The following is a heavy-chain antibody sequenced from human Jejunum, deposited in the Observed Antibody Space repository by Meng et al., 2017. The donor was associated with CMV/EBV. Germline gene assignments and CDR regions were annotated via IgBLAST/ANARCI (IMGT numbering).Heavy chain of an antibody. J-gene: IGHJ4*02. D-gene: IGHD6-19*01. CDR2: ISYDGSNK. V-gene: IGHV3-30*18. Sequence: ASELTLSSYAMHWVRQAPGKGVEWVAVISYDGSNKYYADSVKGRFTISRDNSKNTLFLQMDSLRAEDTAVYYCAKDTLSGSSGWFDYWGQGTLVTVSS. CDR1: ELTLSSYA. CDR3: AKDTLSGSSGWFDY.